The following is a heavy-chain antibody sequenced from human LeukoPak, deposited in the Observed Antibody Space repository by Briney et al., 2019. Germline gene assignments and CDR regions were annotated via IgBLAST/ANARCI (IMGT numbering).Heavy chain of an antibody. V-gene: IGHV3-23*01. CDR3: GKDPNGDYVGAFDF. CDR2: IRGTGGTT. Sequence: GGSLRLSCAASGFTFSDYALIWVRQAPGKGLEWISAIRGTGGTTYYADSVKGRCTISRDNSRNTVYLQMTSLRAEDTALYLCGKDPNGDYVGAFDFWGPGTMVTVSS. J-gene: IGHJ3*01. D-gene: IGHD4-17*01. CDR1: GFTFSDYA.